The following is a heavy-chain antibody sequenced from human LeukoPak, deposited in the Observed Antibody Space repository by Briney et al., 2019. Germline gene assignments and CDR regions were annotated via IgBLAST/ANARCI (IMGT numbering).Heavy chain of an antibody. D-gene: IGHD2-21*02. CDR3: AKDHANTPVVTN. Sequence: GGSLRLSCAVSGFSVRTTYMSWVRQAPGKGLEWVSVIYTGGGTDHADSVKGRFTISRDNSKNTVDLQMNNLRVDDTAIYYCAKDHANTPVVTNWGQGILVSVSS. J-gene: IGHJ4*02. CDR1: GFSVRTTY. CDR2: IYTGGGT. V-gene: IGHV3-53*01.